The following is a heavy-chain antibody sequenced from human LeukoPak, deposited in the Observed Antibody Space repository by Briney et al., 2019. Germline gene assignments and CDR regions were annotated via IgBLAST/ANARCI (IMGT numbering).Heavy chain of an antibody. CDR3: ARDSAYYHDSSGSLFVDY. V-gene: IGHV1-69*13. CDR2: IIPIFGTA. Sequence: SVKVSCKASGGTFSSYAISWVRQAPGQGLEWMGGIIPIFGTANYAQKFQGRVTITADESTSTAYMELSSLRSEDTAAYYCARDSAYYHDSSGSLFVDYWGQGTLVTVSS. CDR1: GGTFSSYA. D-gene: IGHD3-22*01. J-gene: IGHJ4*02.